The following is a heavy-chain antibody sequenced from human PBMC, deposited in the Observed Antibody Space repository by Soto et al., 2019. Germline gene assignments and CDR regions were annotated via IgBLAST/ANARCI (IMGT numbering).Heavy chain of an antibody. Sequence: SETLSLTCTVSGGSISTSSYYWAWIRQPPGKGLEYIGTIYYSGSTYNSPSLKSRLTISVDTSKDQFSLKLSSVTATDTAVYNCARLSPSYGVLIKGGFDYWGQGTLVTVSS. D-gene: IGHD3-3*01. V-gene: IGHV4-39*01. CDR2: IYYSGST. CDR1: GGSISTSSYY. CDR3: ARLSPSYGVLIKGGFDY. J-gene: IGHJ4*02.